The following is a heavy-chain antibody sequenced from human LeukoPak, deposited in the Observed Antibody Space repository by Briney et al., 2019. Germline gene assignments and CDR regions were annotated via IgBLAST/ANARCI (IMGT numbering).Heavy chain of an antibody. V-gene: IGHV4-34*01. CDR1: GGSFSGYS. J-gene: IGHJ3*02. D-gene: IGHD5-12*01. Sequence: LSETLSLTCAVYGGSFSGYSWTWIRQPPGKGLEWIGSIYYSGSTYYNPSLKCRVTISVDTSKNQFSLKLSSVTAADTAVYYCVRDGVATIFAFDIWGQGTMVTVSS. CDR3: VRDGVATIFAFDI. CDR2: IYYSGST.